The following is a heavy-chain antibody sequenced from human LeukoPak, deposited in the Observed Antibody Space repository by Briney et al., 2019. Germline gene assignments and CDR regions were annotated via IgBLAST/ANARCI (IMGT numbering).Heavy chain of an antibody. V-gene: IGHV3-30*03. CDR1: GFTFSSYV. J-gene: IGHJ4*02. CDR2: ISYDGSNK. CDR3: TRFGDYGEY. D-gene: IGHD3-10*01. Sequence: PGGSLRLSCAASGFTFSSYVMHWVRQAPGKGLEWVAFISYDGSNKYYADSVKGRCTISRDNSKNTVYLQMNSLRAEDSALYYCTRFGDYGEYWGQGTLVTVSS.